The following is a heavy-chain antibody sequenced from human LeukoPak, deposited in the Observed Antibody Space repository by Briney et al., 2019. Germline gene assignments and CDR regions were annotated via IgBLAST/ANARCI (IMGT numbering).Heavy chain of an antibody. CDR3: ARGRIYCSSTSCHWNWFDP. J-gene: IGHJ5*02. Sequence: GGSLRLSCAASGSTFSSYDMHWVRQATGKGLEWVSAIGTAGDTYYPGSVKGRFTISRENAKNSLYLQMNSLRAGDTAVYYCARGRIYCSSTSCHWNWFDPWGQGTLVTVSS. D-gene: IGHD2-2*01. CDR1: GSTFSSYD. CDR2: IGTAGDT. V-gene: IGHV3-13*01.